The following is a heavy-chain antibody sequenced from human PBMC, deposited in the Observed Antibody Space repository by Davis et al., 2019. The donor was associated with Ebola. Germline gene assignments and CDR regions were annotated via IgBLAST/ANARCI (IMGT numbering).Heavy chain of an antibody. CDR1: GFTFSSYS. CDR2: ISSSSSYI. J-gene: IGHJ4*02. CDR3: ARGDIVVVPAATLDY. V-gene: IGHV3-21*01. D-gene: IGHD2-2*01. Sequence: GESLKISCAASGFTFSSYSMNWVRQAPGKGLEWVSSISSSSSYIYYADSVKGRFTISRDNAKNTVYLQMNSLRAEDTAVYYCARGDIVVVPAATLDYWGQGTLVTVSS.